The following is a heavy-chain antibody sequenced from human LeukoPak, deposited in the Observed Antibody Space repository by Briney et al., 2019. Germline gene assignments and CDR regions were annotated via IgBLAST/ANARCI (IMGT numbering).Heavy chain of an antibody. CDR3: ARVSSIAAPRGAFDI. CDR1: GFTFSSYS. CDR2: ISSSSSYI. D-gene: IGHD6-6*01. Sequence: GGSLRLSCAASGFTFSSYSMNWVRQAPGKGLEWVSSISSSSSYIYYADSVKGRFTISRDNAKNSLYLQMNSLRAEDTAVYYCARVSSIAAPRGAFDIWGQGTMVTVSS. J-gene: IGHJ3*02. V-gene: IGHV3-21*01.